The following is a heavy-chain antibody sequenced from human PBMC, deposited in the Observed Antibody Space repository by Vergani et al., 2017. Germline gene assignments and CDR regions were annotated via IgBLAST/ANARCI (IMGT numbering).Heavy chain of an antibody. CDR1: GFTFSNAW. CDR2: IKSKTDGGTT. V-gene: IGHV3-15*01. Sequence: EVQLVESGGGLVKPGGSLRLSCAASGFTFSNAWMSWVRQAPGKGLEWVGRIKSKTDGGTTDYAAPVKGRFTISRDDSKNTLYLQMNSLRAEDTALYFCARGENYDYVWGNYYFDYWGQGTLVTVSS. CDR3: ARGENYDYVWGNYYFDY. D-gene: IGHD3-16*01. J-gene: IGHJ4*02.